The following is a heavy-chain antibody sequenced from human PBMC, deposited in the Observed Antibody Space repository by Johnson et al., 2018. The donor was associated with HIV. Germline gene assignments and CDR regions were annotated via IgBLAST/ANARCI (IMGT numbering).Heavy chain of an antibody. J-gene: IGHJ3*02. D-gene: IGHD5-18*01. V-gene: IGHV3-15*01. CDR1: GFTFSNAW. Sequence: VQLVESGGGLVKPGGSLRLSCEASGFTFSNAWMSWVRQAPGKGLEWVGRIKSKTDGGTTDYAASVKGRFTISRDDSKNTLYRQMNSLKTEDTAVYYCTTATTAGIKVWSLGAIDSGGQGTMVTVSS. CDR3: TTATTAGIKVWSLGAIDS. CDR2: IKSKTDGGTT.